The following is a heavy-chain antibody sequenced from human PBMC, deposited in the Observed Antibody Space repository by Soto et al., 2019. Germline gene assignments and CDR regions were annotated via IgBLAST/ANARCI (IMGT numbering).Heavy chain of an antibody. CDR1: GFTFSSYA. Sequence: GGSLRLSCTASGFTFSSYAISWVRQAQRKGLEWVSAISGSGGSTYYADSVKGRLAISRDNAKNSLFLQLTSLRDEDTSVYYCARAVGNYSGMDVWGQGTTVTVSS. CDR2: ISGSGGST. CDR3: ARAVGNYSGMDV. D-gene: IGHD1-26*01. V-gene: IGHV3-23*01. J-gene: IGHJ6*02.